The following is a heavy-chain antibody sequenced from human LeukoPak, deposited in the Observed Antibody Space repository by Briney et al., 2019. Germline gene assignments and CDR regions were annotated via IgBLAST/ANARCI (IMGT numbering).Heavy chain of an antibody. V-gene: IGHV3-30*04. J-gene: IGHJ4*02. Sequence: GGSLRLSCAASGFTFSSYAMHWVRQAPGKGLEWVAVISYDGSNKYYADSVMGRFTISRDNSKNTLYLQMNSLRAEDTAVYYCARGSGSGPVIFDYWGQGTLVTVSS. CDR2: ISYDGSNK. CDR3: ARGSGSGPVIFDY. CDR1: GFTFSSYA. D-gene: IGHD2-15*01.